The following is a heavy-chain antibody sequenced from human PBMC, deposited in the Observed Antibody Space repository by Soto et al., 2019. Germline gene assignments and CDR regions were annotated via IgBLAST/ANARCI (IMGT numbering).Heavy chain of an antibody. V-gene: IGHV3-30-3*01. CDR2: ISYDGSNK. CDR1: GFTFSSYT. Sequence: QVQLVESGGSVVQPGRSLRLSCAASGFTFSSYTLHWVRQAPGKGLEWVALISYDGSNKYYADSVKGRFTISRDNSKNTLYLQMNSLRPEDTALFFCARGPYDFWSGYIAYAFDVWGQGTMVTVSS. CDR3: ARGPYDFWSGYIAYAFDV. D-gene: IGHD3-3*01. J-gene: IGHJ3*01.